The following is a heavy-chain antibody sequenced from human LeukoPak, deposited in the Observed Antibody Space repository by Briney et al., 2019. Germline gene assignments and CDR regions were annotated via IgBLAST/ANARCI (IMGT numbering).Heavy chain of an antibody. V-gene: IGHV1-46*01. CDR1: GYTFIIYY. J-gene: IGHJ4*02. Sequence: ASVKVSCKASGYTFIIYYIHWVRQAPGQGLEWMGTVNPSGGSTNYAQKFQGRITMTRDTSTSTVYMELSSLRSEDTAVYYCARGKTMGDYWDQGTRVTVSS. CDR2: VNPSGGST. D-gene: IGHD4/OR15-4a*01. CDR3: ARGKTMGDY.